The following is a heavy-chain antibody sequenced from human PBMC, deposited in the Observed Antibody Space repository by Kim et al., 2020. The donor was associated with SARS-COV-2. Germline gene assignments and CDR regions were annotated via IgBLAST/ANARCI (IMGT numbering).Heavy chain of an antibody. Sequence: SETLSLTCTVSGGSISSGGYYWSWIRQHPGKGLEWIGYIYYSGSTYYNPSLKSRVTISVDTSKNQFSLKLSSVTAADTAVYYCARDPITMVRGVIGCFGMDVWGQGTTVTVSS. D-gene: IGHD3-10*01. CDR1: GGSISSGGYY. CDR3: ARDPITMVRGVIGCFGMDV. V-gene: IGHV4-31*03. CDR2: IYYSGST. J-gene: IGHJ6*02.